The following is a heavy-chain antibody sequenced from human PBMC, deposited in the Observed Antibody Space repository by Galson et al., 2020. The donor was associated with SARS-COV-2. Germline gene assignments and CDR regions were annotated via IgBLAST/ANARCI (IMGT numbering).Heavy chain of an antibody. CDR3: ARVPVYCSGGRCYNLFDP. J-gene: IGHJ5*02. D-gene: IGHD2-15*01. Sequence: SETLSLTCAVSGGSINSGTYSWSWIRQHPGKGLEWIVYISNSGTTYYNPSLKSRLTISVDTSENQFSLKLTSVTAADTAVYYCARVPVYCSGGRCYNLFDPWGLGTLVTVAP. V-gene: IGHV4-31*11. CDR1: GGSINSGTYS. CDR2: ISNSGTT.